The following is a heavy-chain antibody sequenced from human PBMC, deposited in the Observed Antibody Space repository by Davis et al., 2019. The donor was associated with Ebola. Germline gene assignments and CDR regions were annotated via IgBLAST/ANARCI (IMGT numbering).Heavy chain of an antibody. CDR1: GYTFTGYY. J-gene: IGHJ6*04. CDR3: ARDVITGTPGYYYYYGMDV. D-gene: IGHD1-20*01. V-gene: IGHV1-2*06. CDR2: INPDSGGT. Sequence: AASVKVSCKASGYTFTGYYIHWVRQAPGQGLEWMGRINPDSGGTNYAQKFQGRVTMTRDTSISTAYMELNRLRSDDTAVYYCARDVITGTPGYYYYYGMDVWGKGTTVTVSS.